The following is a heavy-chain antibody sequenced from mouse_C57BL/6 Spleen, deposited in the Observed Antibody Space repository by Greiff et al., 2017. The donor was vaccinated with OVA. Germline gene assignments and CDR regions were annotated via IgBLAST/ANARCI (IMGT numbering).Heavy chain of an antibody. CDR3: ARDYGSSHWYFDV. Sequence: QVQLQQSGAELVKPGASVKISCKASGYAFSSYWMNWVKQRPGKGLEWIGQIYPGDGDTNYNGKFKGKATLTADKSSSTAYMQLSSLTSEDSAVDFCARDYGSSHWYFDVWGTGTTVTVSS. V-gene: IGHV1-80*01. CDR1: GYAFSSYW. J-gene: IGHJ1*03. D-gene: IGHD1-1*01. CDR2: IYPGDGDT.